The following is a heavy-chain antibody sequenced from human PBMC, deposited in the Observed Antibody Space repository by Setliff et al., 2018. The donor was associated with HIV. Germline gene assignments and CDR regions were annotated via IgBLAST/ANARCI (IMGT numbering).Heavy chain of an antibody. J-gene: IGHJ3*02. V-gene: IGHV5-51*01. CDR2: IYPGDSDT. CDR1: GYNFARYW. CDR3: ARQLVVEGAFDM. D-gene: IGHD2-15*01. Sequence: PGESLKISCKGSGYNFARYWIGWVRQMPGKGLEWMGIIYPGDSDTRNSPSFQGQVTISADKSISTAYLQWSSLKASDTAMYYCARQLVVEGAFDMWGQGTMVTVSS.